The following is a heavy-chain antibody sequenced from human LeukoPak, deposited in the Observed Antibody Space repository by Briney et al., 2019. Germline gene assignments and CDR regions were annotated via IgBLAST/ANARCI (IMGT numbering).Heavy chain of an antibody. V-gene: IGHV3-30*18. J-gene: IGHJ4*02. CDR3: AKDPTEWELRR. CDR1: GFTFSSYG. D-gene: IGHD1-26*01. Sequence: GGSLRLSCVASGFTFSSYGMHWVRQAPGKGLEWVAVISYDGSNKYYADSVKGRFTISRDNSKNTLYLQMNSLRAEDTAVYYCAKDPTEWELRRWGQGTLVTVSS. CDR2: ISYDGSNK.